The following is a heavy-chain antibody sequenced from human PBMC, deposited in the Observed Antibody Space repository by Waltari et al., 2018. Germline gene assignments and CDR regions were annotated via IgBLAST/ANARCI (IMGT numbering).Heavy chain of an antibody. J-gene: IGHJ4*02. V-gene: IGHV1-46*01. CDR3: ARASVSSGRRLDY. Sequence: QVQLVQSGAEVKEPGASVKVSCKASGYTFTSYYMHWVRQAPGQGLEWMGIINPSGGTTNYAKNVQGRITMTRDTSTSTVYMELSSLRSEDTAVYYCARASVSSGRRLDYWGQGILVTVSS. CDR2: INPSGGTT. CDR1: GYTFTSYY. D-gene: IGHD6-6*01.